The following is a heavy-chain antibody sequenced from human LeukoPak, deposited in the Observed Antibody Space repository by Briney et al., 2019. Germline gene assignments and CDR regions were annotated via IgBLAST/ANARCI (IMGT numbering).Heavy chain of an antibody. CDR3: ARTRGSQFDY. Sequence: KSSETLSLTCTVSGGSIRSYYWSWIRQPAGKGLEWIGRIYTNGSTNYNPSLKSRVTMSVDTSKNQFSLKLSSVTAADPAMYFCARTRGSQFDYWGQGTLVTVSS. CDR1: GGSIRSYY. V-gene: IGHV4-4*07. CDR2: IYTNGST. J-gene: IGHJ4*02. D-gene: IGHD3-10*01.